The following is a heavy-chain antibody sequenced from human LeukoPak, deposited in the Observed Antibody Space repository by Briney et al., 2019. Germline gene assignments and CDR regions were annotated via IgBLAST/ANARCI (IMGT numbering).Heavy chain of an antibody. V-gene: IGHV4-59*01. CDR2: FSYSGST. D-gene: IGHD2-21*02. Sequence: PSETLSLTCTVSGGSISSYYWSWIRQPPGKGLEWIGYFSYSGSTNYNPSLRSRVTISVDTSKNQFSLKLSSVTAADTAVYYCARVPARRVVTTPTYFDFRGQGTLVTVSS. CDR3: ARVPARRVVTTPTYFDF. J-gene: IGHJ4*02. CDR1: GGSISSYY.